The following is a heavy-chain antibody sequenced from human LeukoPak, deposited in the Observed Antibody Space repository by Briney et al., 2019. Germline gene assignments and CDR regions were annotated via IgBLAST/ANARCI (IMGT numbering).Heavy chain of an antibody. CDR1: GGSISSYY. CDR2: IYYSGST. CDR3: AREMFGVTAPGSYGMDV. Sequence: SETLSLTCTVSGGSISSYYWSWIRQRPGKGLEWIGYIYYSGSTNYNPSLKSRVTISVDTSKNQFSLKLSSVTAADTAVYYCAREMFGVTAPGSYGMDVWGQGTTVTVSS. D-gene: IGHD3-10*02. V-gene: IGHV4-59*01. J-gene: IGHJ6*02.